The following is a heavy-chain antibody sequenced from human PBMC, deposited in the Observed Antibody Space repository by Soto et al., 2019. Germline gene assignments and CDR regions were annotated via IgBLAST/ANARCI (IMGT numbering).Heavy chain of an antibody. Sequence: NPSETLSLTCTVSGGSISSYYLSWIRQPPGKGQEWIGYIYYSGSTNYNPSLKSRVTISVDTSKILFSLKLSSVFVAVTAVFYCLRDNSHYSSSWYGGAFDIWGQGTMVTVSS. CDR1: GGSISSYY. CDR2: IYYSGST. J-gene: IGHJ3*02. D-gene: IGHD6-13*01. V-gene: IGHV4-59*01. CDR3: LRDNSHYSSSWYGGAFDI.